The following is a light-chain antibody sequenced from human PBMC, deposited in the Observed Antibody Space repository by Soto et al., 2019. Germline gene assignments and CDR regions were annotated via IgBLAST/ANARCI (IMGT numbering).Light chain of an antibody. Sequence: EIVLTQSPATLSLSPGERATLSCRASQSVSRSYLAWYQQKPGQAPRRLIYGASSRATGIPDRFSGRGFGTDFTLTISRLEPEDFAVYYCQHSGDFRWTFGQGTKVEVK. J-gene: IGKJ1*01. CDR2: GAS. V-gene: IGKV3-20*01. CDR1: QSVSRSY. CDR3: QHSGDFRWT.